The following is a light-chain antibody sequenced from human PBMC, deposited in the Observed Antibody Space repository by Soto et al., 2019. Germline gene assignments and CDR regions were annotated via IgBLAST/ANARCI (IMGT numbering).Light chain of an antibody. CDR2: DAS. CDR1: QSVNKY. J-gene: IGKJ5*01. CDR3: QQRSDWPQIT. Sequence: VLPKSRATVSLSPGEGWTISWRGSQSVNKYLAWYRQKPGQPHRLIIYDASYRATGIPDRFSGSGSGTDFTLTIRRLEPEDFAVYYCQQRSDWPQITGGQGKRLAIK. V-gene: IGKV3-11*01.